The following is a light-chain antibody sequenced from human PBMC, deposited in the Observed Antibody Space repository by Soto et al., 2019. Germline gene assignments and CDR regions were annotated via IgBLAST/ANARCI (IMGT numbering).Light chain of an antibody. J-gene: IGKJ5*01. V-gene: IGKV3D-20*02. Sequence: EIVLTQSPGTLSLSPGERATLSCRASQSVSSSYLAWYQQKPGQAPRLLIYAASNRATGIPARFSGSGSGTDFTLTISSLEPEDFAVYYCQVRTNWSIAFGRGTRLEIK. CDR1: QSVSSSY. CDR2: AAS. CDR3: QVRTNWSIA.